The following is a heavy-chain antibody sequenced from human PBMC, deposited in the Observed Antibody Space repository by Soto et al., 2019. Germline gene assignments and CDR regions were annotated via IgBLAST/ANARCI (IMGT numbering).Heavy chain of an antibody. CDR1: GFTFSSYA. J-gene: IGHJ3*02. Sequence: PGGSLRLSCAASGFTFSSYAMHWVRQAPGKGLEWVAVISYDGSNKYYADSVKGRFTISRDNSKNTLYLQMNSLRAEDTAVYYCARDSVALDAFDIWGQGTMVTVSS. V-gene: IGHV3-30-3*01. D-gene: IGHD2-15*01. CDR3: ARDSVALDAFDI. CDR2: ISYDGSNK.